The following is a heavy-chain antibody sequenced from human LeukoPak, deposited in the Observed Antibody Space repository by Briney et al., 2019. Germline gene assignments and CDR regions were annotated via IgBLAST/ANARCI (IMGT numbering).Heavy chain of an antibody. J-gene: IGHJ4*02. D-gene: IGHD3-22*01. CDR2: VNHSGST. V-gene: IGHV4-34*01. CDR1: GGSFSGYY. Sequence: SETLSLTCAVYGGSFSGYYWRWIRQPPGKGLEWIGDVNHSGSTNYNPSLKSRVTISVDASKHQFFLKLSSVTAADTAVYYCARVPTYYYDSSGHHGPIDFWGQGTLVTVSS. CDR3: ARVPTYYYDSSGHHGPIDF.